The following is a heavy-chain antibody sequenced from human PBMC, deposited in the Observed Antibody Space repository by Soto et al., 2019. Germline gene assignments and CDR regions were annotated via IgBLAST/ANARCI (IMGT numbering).Heavy chain of an antibody. D-gene: IGHD3-16*01. CDR1: GGSISSNSYY. V-gene: IGHV4-39*01. Sequence: QLQLQESGPGLVKPSETLSLTCTVSGGSISSNSYYWAWIRQPPGKGLEWIGNIDYSGTTYYNPSRKSRRTVSVDTAKNQFSLKLTSVTRTDTGVDYCGRHKGGEYSGVDGWGQGTTVTVS. CDR3: GRHKGGEYSGVDG. J-gene: IGHJ6*02. CDR2: IDYSGTT.